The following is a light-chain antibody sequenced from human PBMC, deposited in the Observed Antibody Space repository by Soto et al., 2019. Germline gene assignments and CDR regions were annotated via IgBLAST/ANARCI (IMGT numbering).Light chain of an antibody. CDR2: GAS. Sequence: EIVMTQSPATLSVSPGERATLSCRASQSVSSSLAWYQQKPGQAPRLLIYGASSRAPGIPTRFSGSGSGTEFTLTISSLQSEDFAVYYCQQYENWPQLTFGGGTKVDIK. CDR1: QSVSSS. V-gene: IGKV3-15*01. J-gene: IGKJ4*01. CDR3: QQYENWPQLT.